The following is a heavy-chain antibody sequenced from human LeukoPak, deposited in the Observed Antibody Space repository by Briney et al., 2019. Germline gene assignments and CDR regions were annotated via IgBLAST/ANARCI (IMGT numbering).Heavy chain of an antibody. D-gene: IGHD3-22*01. CDR3: AKDRIVVVSYFDY. CDR1: GFTFSHYG. V-gene: IGHV3-30*18. Sequence: GGSLRLSCAASGFTFSHYGVHWVRQAPGKGLEWVAVISYDGSNKYYADSVKGRFTISRDNSKNTLYLQMNSLRAEDTAVYYCAKDRIVVVSYFDYWGQGTLVTVSS. J-gene: IGHJ4*02. CDR2: ISYDGSNK.